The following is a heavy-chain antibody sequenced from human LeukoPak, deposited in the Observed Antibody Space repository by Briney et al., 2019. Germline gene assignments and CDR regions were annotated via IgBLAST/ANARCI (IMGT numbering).Heavy chain of an antibody. CDR1: GYTLTELS. V-gene: IGHV1-24*01. J-gene: IGHJ4*02. Sequence: GASVKVSCKVSGYTLTELSMHWVRQAPGKGLEWMGGFDPEDGETIYAQKFQGRVTMTEDTSTDTAYMELSSLRSEDTAVYYCATERYYYDSSGYYREVDYWGQGTLVTVSS. D-gene: IGHD3-22*01. CDR3: ATERYYYDSSGYYREVDY. CDR2: FDPEDGET.